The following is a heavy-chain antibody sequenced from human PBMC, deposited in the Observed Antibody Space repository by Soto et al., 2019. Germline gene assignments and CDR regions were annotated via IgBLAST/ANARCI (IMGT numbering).Heavy chain of an antibody. CDR2: ISAYNGNT. CDR1: GYTFTSYG. V-gene: IGHV1-18*01. CDR3: ARENDFSDYYYSSVYYSPSPLDY. D-gene: IGHD3-22*01. J-gene: IGHJ4*02. Sequence: QVQLVQSGAEVKKPGASVKVSCKASGYTFTSYGISWVRQAPGQGLEWMGWISAYNGNTNYAQKLQGRVTMTTDTSTITAYMELRSLKSDDTAVYYCARENDFSDYYYSSVYYSPSPLDYWGQGTLVTVSS.